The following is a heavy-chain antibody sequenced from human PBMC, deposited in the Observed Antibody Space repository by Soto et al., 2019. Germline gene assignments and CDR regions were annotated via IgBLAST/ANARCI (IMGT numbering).Heavy chain of an antibody. CDR2: ISPGSRYP. V-gene: IGHV3-11*06. J-gene: IGHJ5*02. CDR3: VRGGGGGVFDP. D-gene: IGHD2-15*01. Sequence: PGGSLRLSCAGSGFTFGDSYMGWIRQAPGKGLEWLSYISPGSRYPAYADSVKGRFTISRDNAKRSLYLQMMSLTAEDTAIYYCVRGGGGGVFDPWRQGTMVTVSS. CDR1: GFTFGDSY.